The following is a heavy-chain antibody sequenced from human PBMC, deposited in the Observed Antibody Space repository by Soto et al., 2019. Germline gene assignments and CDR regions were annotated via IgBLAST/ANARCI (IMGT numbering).Heavy chain of an antibody. CDR1: GFTFSSYA. CDR2: ISGSGGST. J-gene: IGHJ4*02. Sequence: GGSLRLSCAASGFTFSSYAMSWVRQAPGKGLEWVSAISGSGGSTYYADSVKGRFTISRDNAKNSLYLQMNSLRAEDTAVYYCARDVTYYDFWSGYYIMGGRLRGLDYWGQGTLVTVSS. V-gene: IGHV3-23*01. CDR3: ARDVTYYDFWSGYYIMGGRLRGLDY. D-gene: IGHD3-3*01.